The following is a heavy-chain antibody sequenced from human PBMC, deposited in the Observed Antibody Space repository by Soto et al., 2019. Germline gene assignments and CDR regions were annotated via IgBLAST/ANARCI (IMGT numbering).Heavy chain of an antibody. CDR3: VGGPPGWWLAY. J-gene: IGHJ4*02. V-gene: IGHV4-59*01. CDR1: GDSISRYY. Sequence: QVQLQESGPGLVKPSETLSLTCSVSGDSISRYYWGWIRKPPGKGLEWLGYIYETGESNYSPSLKSRVTMSVDTSTKLFSLKLTSVTAAETAVYYCVGGPPGWWLAYWGQGTLVTVSS. CDR2: IYETGES. D-gene: IGHD2-21*01.